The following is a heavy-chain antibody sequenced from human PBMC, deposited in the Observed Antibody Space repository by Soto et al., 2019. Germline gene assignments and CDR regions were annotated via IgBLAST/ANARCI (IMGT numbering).Heavy chain of an antibody. CDR3: ARGHAYSYGYSYYFDY. CDR1: GFTVSSNF. Sequence: PGGSLRLSCAASGFTVSSNFMSWVRQAPGKGLEWVSSLYSAGNTFYADSVKGRFSISRDDSKNTVFLQMNSLGAEDTAVYFRARGHAYSYGYSYYFDYWGQGTLVSVSS. CDR2: LYSAGNT. D-gene: IGHD5-18*01. V-gene: IGHV3-53*01. J-gene: IGHJ4*02.